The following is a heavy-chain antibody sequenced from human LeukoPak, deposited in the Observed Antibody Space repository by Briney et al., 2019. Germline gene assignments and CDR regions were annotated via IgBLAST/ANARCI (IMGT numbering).Heavy chain of an antibody. V-gene: IGHV3-53*01. CDR3: ARRAGEYSHPYDY. Sequence: GGSLRLSCTVSGFNVSSNSMSWVRQAPGKGLEWVSFIYSGGNTLYSDSVKGRFTISRDNSRNTLYLQMNSLRAEDTAVYYCARRAGEYSHPYDYWGQGTLVTVSS. D-gene: IGHD4-17*01. CDR1: GFNVSSNS. CDR2: IYSGGNT. J-gene: IGHJ4*02.